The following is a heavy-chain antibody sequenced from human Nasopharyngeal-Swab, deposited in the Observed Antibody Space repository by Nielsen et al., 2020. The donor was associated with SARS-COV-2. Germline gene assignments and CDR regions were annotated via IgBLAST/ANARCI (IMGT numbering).Heavy chain of an antibody. CDR2: INHSGST. CDR3: ARIEDCSSTSCYDYFDY. Sequence: PGKGLEWIGEINHSGSTNYNPSLKSRVTISVDTSKNQFPLKLSSVTAADTAVYYCARIEDCSSTSCYDYFDYWGQGTLVTVSS. J-gene: IGHJ4*02. V-gene: IGHV4-34*01. D-gene: IGHD2-2*01.